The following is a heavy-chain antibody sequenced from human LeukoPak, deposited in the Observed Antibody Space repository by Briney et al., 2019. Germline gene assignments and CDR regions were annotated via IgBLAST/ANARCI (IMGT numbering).Heavy chain of an antibody. Sequence: PGGSLRLSCAASGFTFSSYAMSWVRQAPGKGLEWVSGISGSGGSTYYADSVKGRFTISRDNSKNTLYLQMNSLRAEDTAVYYCAKGVRIAAAGRYYYYYYYMDVWGKGTTVTVSS. V-gene: IGHV3-23*01. CDR3: AKGVRIAAAGRYYYYYYYMDV. D-gene: IGHD6-13*01. CDR1: GFTFSSYA. J-gene: IGHJ6*03. CDR2: ISGSGGST.